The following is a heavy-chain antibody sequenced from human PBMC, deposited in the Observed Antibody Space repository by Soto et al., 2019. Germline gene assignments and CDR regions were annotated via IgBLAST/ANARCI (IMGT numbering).Heavy chain of an antibody. J-gene: IGHJ4*02. CDR1: GFTFSSYA. CDR2: ISGSGGST. V-gene: IGHV3-23*01. Sequence: GGSLRLSCAASGFTFSSYAMNWVRQAPGKGLEWVSGISGSGGSTYYADSLKGRFTISRDNSKNTLYLQMNSLRAEDTAVYYCSKGPSGSRYYFDYWGQGTLVTVSS. CDR3: SKGPSGSRYYFDY. D-gene: IGHD6-19*01.